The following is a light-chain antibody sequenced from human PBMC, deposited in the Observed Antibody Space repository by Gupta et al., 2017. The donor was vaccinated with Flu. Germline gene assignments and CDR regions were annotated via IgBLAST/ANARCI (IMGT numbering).Light chain of an antibody. CDR2: KGN. CDR1: ALSMQY. CDR3: QSTDSSSAWV. V-gene: IGLV3-25*02. J-gene: IGLJ2*01. Sequence: SYELTQPPSVSVSPGQTARITCSGDALSMQYPYWYQQKSGQAPVLVIFKGNERPSGIPERCSGSRSGTIVTLTSRGVQAEDEADYYCQSTDSSSAWVFGGGTKLTVL.